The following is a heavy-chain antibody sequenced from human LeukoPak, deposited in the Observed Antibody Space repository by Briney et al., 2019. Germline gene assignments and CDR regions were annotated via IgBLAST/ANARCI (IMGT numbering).Heavy chain of an antibody. D-gene: IGHD5-18*01. Sequence: GASVKVSCKASGGTFSSYAISWVRQAPGQGLEWMGGIIPIFGTANYAQKFQGRVTITADESTSTAYMELSSLRSEDTAVYYCARGEDHTALDYYYGMDAWGKGTTVTVPS. V-gene: IGHV1-69*13. CDR2: IIPIFGTA. J-gene: IGHJ6*04. CDR1: GGTFSSYA. CDR3: ARGEDHTALDYYYGMDA.